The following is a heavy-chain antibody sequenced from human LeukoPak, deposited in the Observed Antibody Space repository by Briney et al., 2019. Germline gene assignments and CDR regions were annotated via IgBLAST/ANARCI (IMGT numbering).Heavy chain of an antibody. J-gene: IGHJ4*02. CDR2: ISSSGNTK. Sequence: PGGSLRLSCTASGLTFSSHEMNWGRQAPGKGLEWVSYISSSGNTKYYPDSVGGRFTISRDNAKNSLYLQMNSLRAEDTAVYYCAREFDYGGHFDYWGQGTLVTVSS. CDR3: AREFDYGGHFDY. V-gene: IGHV3-48*03. CDR1: GLTFSSHE. D-gene: IGHD4-23*01.